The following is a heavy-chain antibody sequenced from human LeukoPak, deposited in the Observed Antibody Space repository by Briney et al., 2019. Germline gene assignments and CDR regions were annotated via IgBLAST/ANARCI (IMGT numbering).Heavy chain of an antibody. J-gene: IGHJ6*04. Sequence: GGSLRLSCAASGFTFSDYYMSWIRQAPGKGLEWVSYISSSSSYTNYAVSVKGRFTISRDNAKNSLYLQMNSLRAEDTAVYYCARGYDILTGYSPFFYYGMDVWGKGTTVTVSS. CDR3: ARGYDILTGYSPFFYYGMDV. CDR2: ISSSSSYT. CDR1: GFTFSDYY. D-gene: IGHD3-9*01. V-gene: IGHV3-11*06.